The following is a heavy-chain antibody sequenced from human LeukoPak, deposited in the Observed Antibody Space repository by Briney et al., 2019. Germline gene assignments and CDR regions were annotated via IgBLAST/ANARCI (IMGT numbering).Heavy chain of an antibody. D-gene: IGHD1-1*01. CDR2: IGTASDT. V-gene: IGHV3-13*01. Sequence: GGSLRLSCAASGFTFSSFDMHWVRQPTGQGLEWVSTIGTASDTYYPGSVEGRFTLSRDNAKNSLYLQMNSLTAGDTAVYYCARGPPRGKYYYMDVWGQGTLVTVSS. CDR1: GFTFSSFD. CDR3: ARGPPRGKYYYMDV. J-gene: IGHJ6*03.